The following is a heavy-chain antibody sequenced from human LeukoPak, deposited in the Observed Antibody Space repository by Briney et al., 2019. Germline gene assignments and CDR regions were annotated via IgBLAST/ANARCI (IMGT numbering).Heavy chain of an antibody. D-gene: IGHD1-26*01. J-gene: IGHJ3*01. Sequence: GGSLRLSCSASGFIFSTYGMSWVRQAPGKGLVWVSRINTDGSSTNYADSVKGRFAVSRDNAKNTLYLQMNSLRVEDTAVYYCARVIGWDEPFDLWGQGTMVTVSS. CDR3: ARVIGWDEPFDL. V-gene: IGHV3-74*01. CDR2: INTDGSST. CDR1: GFIFSTYG.